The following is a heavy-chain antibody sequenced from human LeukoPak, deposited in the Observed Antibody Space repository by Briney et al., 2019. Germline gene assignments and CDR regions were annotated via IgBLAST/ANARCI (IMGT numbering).Heavy chain of an antibody. Sequence: SETLSLPCTVSGGSISSYYWSWIRQPAGKGLEWIGRIYTSGSTNYNPSLKSRVTMSVDTSKNQFSLNLSSVTAADTAVYYCARDSQDYDFWSGSGYYGMDVWGQGTTVTVSS. V-gene: IGHV4-4*07. D-gene: IGHD3-3*01. CDR2: IYTSGST. J-gene: IGHJ6*02. CDR3: ARDSQDYDFWSGSGYYGMDV. CDR1: GGSISSYY.